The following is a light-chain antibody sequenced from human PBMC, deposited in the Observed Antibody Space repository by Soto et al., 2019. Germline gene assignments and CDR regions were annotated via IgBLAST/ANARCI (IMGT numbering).Light chain of an antibody. CDR3: QSYDSSLSGDV. Sequence: QSVLTQPPSVSGAPGQRVTISCTGSSSNIGAGYDVHWYQQLPGTAPKLLIYGNSNRPSGVPDRFSGSKSGTSASLAITGLHAEDEAEYYCQSYDSSLSGDVFGTGTKLPVL. CDR2: GNS. V-gene: IGLV1-40*01. CDR1: SSNIGAGYD. J-gene: IGLJ1*01.